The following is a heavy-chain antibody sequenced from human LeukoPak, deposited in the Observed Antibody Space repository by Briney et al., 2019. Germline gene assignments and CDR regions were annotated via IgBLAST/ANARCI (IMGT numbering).Heavy chain of an antibody. CDR2: INAGNGNT. D-gene: IGHD2-2*01. CDR3: ARDLGGYCSSSSCFYAFDI. J-gene: IGHJ3*02. V-gene: IGHV1-3*01. CDR1: GYTFTSYA. Sequence: ASVKVSCKASGYTFTSYAMHWVRQAPGQRLEWMGWINAGNGNTKYSQKFQGRVTITRDTSASTVYMELSSLRSEDTAVYYCARDLGGYCSSSSCFYAFDIWGQGTMVTVSS.